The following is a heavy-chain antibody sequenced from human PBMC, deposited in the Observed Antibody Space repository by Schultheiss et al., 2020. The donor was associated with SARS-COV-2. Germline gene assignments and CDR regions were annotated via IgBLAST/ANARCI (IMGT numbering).Heavy chain of an antibody. CDR1: GFTFSSYG. Sequence: GGSLRLSCAASGFTFSSYGMHWVRQAPGKGLEWVAVISYDGSNEYYADSVKGRFTISRDNSKNTLYLQMNSLRAEDTAVYYCARVTASGYSSSWPDYWGQGTLVTVSS. V-gene: IGHV3-30*03. CDR2: ISYDGSNE. D-gene: IGHD6-13*01. CDR3: ARVTASGYSSSWPDY. J-gene: IGHJ4*02.